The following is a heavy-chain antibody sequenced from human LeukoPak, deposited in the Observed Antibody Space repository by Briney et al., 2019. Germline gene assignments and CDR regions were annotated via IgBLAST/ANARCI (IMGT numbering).Heavy chain of an antibody. CDR3: AKGDGYDDAFDI. CDR2: ISGSGGST. CDR1: GFTLRSYG. V-gene: IGHV3-23*01. J-gene: IGHJ3*02. D-gene: IGHD5-24*01. Sequence: GGSLRLSCAASGFTLRSYGMSWVRQAPGKGLEWVSAISGSGGSTYYADSVKGRFTISRDNSKNTLYLQMNSLRAEDTAVYYCAKGDGYDDAFDIWGQGTMVTVSS.